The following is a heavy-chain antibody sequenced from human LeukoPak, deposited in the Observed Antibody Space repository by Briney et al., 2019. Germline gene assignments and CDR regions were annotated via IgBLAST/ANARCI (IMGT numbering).Heavy chain of an antibody. J-gene: IGHJ4*02. CDR3: ARGVTAPLR. D-gene: IGHD2-21*02. V-gene: IGHV4-34*01. CDR2: INHSGST. Sequence: GSLRLSCAASGFTFSSYAMSWIRQPPGKGLEWIGEINHSGSTNYNPSLKSRVTISVDTSKNQFSLKLSSVTAADTAVYYCARGVTAPLRWGQGTLVTVSS. CDR1: GFTFSSYA.